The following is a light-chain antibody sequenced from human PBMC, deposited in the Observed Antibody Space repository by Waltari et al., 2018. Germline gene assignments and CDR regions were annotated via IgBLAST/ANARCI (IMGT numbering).Light chain of an antibody. J-gene: IGLJ3*02. CDR3: AAWDENLSGWV. CDR2: RNI. V-gene: IGLV1-47*01. Sequence: QSVLTQPPSASGTPGQRVTIACSGTSSTIGSNHVHRYHQFPGTAPKLPTYRNIQRPSGVPDRFSGSRSGTSASLVISGLRSEDEADVYCAAWDENLSGWVFGGGTKLTVL. CDR1: SSTIGSNH.